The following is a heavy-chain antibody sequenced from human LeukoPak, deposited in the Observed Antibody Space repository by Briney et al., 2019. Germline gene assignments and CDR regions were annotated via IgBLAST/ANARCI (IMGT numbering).Heavy chain of an antibody. D-gene: IGHD6-13*01. J-gene: IGHJ6*04. Sequence: SVKVSCKASGGTFSSYTISWVRQAPGQGLEWMGGIIPIFGTANYAQKFQGRVTITADKSTSTAFMELSSLRSEDTAVYYCARDSGSSWGLSGRDVWGKGTTVTVSS. V-gene: IGHV1-69*06. CDR3: ARDSGSSWGLSGRDV. CDR2: IIPIFGTA. CDR1: GGTFSSYT.